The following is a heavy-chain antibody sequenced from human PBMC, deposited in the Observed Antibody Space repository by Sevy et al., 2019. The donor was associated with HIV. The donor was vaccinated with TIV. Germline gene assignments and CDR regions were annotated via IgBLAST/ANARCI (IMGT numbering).Heavy chain of an antibody. J-gene: IGHJ5*02. CDR2: IYPGDSDT. CDR1: GYSFTSYW. Sequence: GESLKISCKGSGYSFTSYWIGWVRQMPGKGLEWMGIIYPGDSDTRYSPSFQGQVTISADKSISTAYLQWSSLKASDTAMYYCAGGGGGYSSGWYARTGDWFDPWGQGTLVTVSS. V-gene: IGHV5-51*01. D-gene: IGHD6-19*01. CDR3: AGGGGGYSSGWYARTGDWFDP.